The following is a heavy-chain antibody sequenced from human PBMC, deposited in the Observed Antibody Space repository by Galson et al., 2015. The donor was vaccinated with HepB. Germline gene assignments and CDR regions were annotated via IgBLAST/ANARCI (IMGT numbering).Heavy chain of an antibody. Sequence: FNFNKYAMHWVRQTPGKGLEWVAVVSYDGSQKFYADSVKGRFAVSRDNSKSTLFLQMNNVRPEDTAIFYCARDLRITIFGVVTATGGLDVWGQGTTVIVSS. J-gene: IGHJ6*02. V-gene: IGHV3-30*03. CDR1: FNFNKYA. CDR2: VSYDGSQK. CDR3: ARDLRITIFGVVTATGGLDV. D-gene: IGHD3-3*01.